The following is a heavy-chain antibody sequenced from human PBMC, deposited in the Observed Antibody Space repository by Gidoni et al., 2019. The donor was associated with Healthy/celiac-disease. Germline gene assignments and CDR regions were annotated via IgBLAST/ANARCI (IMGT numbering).Heavy chain of an antibody. CDR3: ARDAIVGAKLDDAFDI. CDR2: IWYDGSNK. CDR1: GVTLSSYG. Sequence: QVQRVEPGGGVVQPWSSLRLYCAASGVTLSSYGMHGVRQAPGKGREWVAVIWYDGSNKYYADSLEGRFTIARDNSKNTLYLQMNRLRAEVTAVYYCARDAIVGAKLDDAFDILGQGTMVTVSS. J-gene: IGHJ3*02. V-gene: IGHV3-33*01. D-gene: IGHD1-26*01.